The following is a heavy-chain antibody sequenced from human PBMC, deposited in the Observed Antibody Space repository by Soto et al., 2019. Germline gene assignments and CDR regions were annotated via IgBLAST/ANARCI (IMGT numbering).Heavy chain of an antibody. CDR2: ISAYNGNT. V-gene: IGHV1-18*01. J-gene: IGHJ5*02. Sequence: ASVKVSCKASGYTFTSYCISWVRQAPGQGLEWMGWISAYNGNTNYAQKLQGRVTMTTDTSTSTAYMELRSLRSDDTAVYYCARDRPSGDWFDPWGQGTLVTVSS. CDR3: ARDRPSGDWFDP. CDR1: GYTFTSYC. D-gene: IGHD3-10*01.